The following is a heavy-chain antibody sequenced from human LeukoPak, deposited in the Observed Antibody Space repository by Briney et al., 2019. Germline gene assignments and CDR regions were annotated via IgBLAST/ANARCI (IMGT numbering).Heavy chain of an antibody. Sequence: GGSLRLSCAASGFTFSSSAMSWVRQAPGKGLEWVSTISNNGGYTYYADSVQGRFTISRDNSKSTLCLQMNSLRAEDTAVYYCARDHKGYYYDSSGYYPLDYWGQGTLVTVSS. J-gene: IGHJ4*02. D-gene: IGHD3-22*01. CDR2: ISNNGGYT. V-gene: IGHV3-23*01. CDR3: ARDHKGYYYDSSGYYPLDY. CDR1: GFTFSSSA.